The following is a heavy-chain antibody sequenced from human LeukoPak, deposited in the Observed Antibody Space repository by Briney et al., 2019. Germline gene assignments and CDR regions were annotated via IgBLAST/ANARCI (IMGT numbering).Heavy chain of an antibody. CDR3: ARRVVVPAAPYYFDY. J-gene: IGHJ4*02. D-gene: IGHD2-2*01. V-gene: IGHV3-9*01. CDR1: GFTFDDYA. CDR2: ISWNSGSI. Sequence: SLRLSCAASGFTFDDYAMHWVRQAPGKGLEWVSGISWNSGSIGYADSVKGRFTISRDNAKNTLYLQMNSLRAEDTAVYYCARRVVVPAAPYYFDYWGQGTLVTVSS.